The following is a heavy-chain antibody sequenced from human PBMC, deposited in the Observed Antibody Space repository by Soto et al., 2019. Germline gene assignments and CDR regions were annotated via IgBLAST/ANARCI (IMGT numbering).Heavy chain of an antibody. J-gene: IGHJ6*02. Sequence: EVQLVESGGGLVQPGGSLRLSCAASGFTFSSYDMHWVRQATGKGLEWVSAIGTAGDPYYPGSVKGRFTISRENAKNSLYLQMNSLGAGDTAVYYCARESHSSPLRYGMDVWGQGTTVTVSS. V-gene: IGHV3-13*05. CDR3: ARESHSSPLRYGMDV. D-gene: IGHD6-13*01. CDR2: IGTAGDP. CDR1: GFTFSSYD.